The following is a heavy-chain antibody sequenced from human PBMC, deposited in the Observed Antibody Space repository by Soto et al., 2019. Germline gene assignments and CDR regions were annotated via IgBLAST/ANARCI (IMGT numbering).Heavy chain of an antibody. CDR2: ISGSGGST. Sequence: PGGSLRLSCAASGFTFSSYAMSWVRQAPGKGLEWVSAISGSGGSTYYADSVKGLFTISRDNSKNTLYLQMNSLRAEDTAVYYCATSPKLWFEYWGQGTLVTVSS. CDR3: ATSPKLWFEY. CDR1: GFTFSSYA. J-gene: IGHJ5*01. V-gene: IGHV3-23*01. D-gene: IGHD1-7*01.